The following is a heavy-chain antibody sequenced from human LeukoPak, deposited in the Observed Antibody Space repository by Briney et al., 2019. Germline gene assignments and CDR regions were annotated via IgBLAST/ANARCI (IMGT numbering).Heavy chain of an antibody. CDR1: GGSISRYY. Sequence: SETLSLTCTVSGGSISRYYWSWIRQPPGKGLEWIGHIYYSGSTNYNPSLKSRVAISVDTSKNQFSLKLSSVTAADTAVYYCARHFTSEKGYCSGGSCYGEYYFDCWGQGTLVTVSS. J-gene: IGHJ4*02. CDR3: ARHFTSEKGYCSGGSCYGEYYFDC. V-gene: IGHV4-59*08. D-gene: IGHD2-15*01. CDR2: IYYSGST.